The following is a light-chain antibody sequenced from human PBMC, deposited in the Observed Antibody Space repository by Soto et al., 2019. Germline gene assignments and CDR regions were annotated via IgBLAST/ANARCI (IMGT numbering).Light chain of an antibody. CDR2: DVS. J-gene: IGLJ1*01. Sequence: QSVLTQPASVSGSPGQSIAISCIGTSSDVGGYNYVSWYQQHPGKAPKLMIYDVSNRPSGASDRFSGSKSGNTAFLTISGLQPEDEADYYCTSYTSSSTYVFGTGTKVTVL. V-gene: IGLV2-14*01. CDR1: SSDVGGYNY. CDR3: TSYTSSSTYV.